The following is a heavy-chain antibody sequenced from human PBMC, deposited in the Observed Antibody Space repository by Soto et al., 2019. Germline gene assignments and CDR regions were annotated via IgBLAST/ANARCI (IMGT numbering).Heavy chain of an antibody. D-gene: IGHD3-16*02. CDR1: GGTFSSSG. CDR2: IVPSLDTT. CDR3: ARWPQPRYTAVPSAVDV. V-gene: IGHV1-69*09. J-gene: IGHJ6*02. Sequence: QVHLVQSGTELKKPGSSVKVYCKASGGTFSSSGFSWVRQAPGQGLEWMGMIVPSLDTTNYGQKFQARVKITAGKVTSTDYMELRSLRSEDMAVYYCARWPQPRYTAVPSAVDVWGQGTRVIVFS.